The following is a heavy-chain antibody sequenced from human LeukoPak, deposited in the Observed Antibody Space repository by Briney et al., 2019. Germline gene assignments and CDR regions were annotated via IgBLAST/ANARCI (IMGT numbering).Heavy chain of an antibody. Sequence: GGSLRLSCAASGFTLSSYWMSWVRQAPGKGLEYVSAISSNGGSTYYANSVKGRFTISRDNSKNTLYLQMGSLRAEDMAVYYCARDVSGSSPLDYWGQGTLVTVSS. J-gene: IGHJ4*02. CDR3: ARDVSGSSPLDY. CDR1: GFTLSSYW. V-gene: IGHV3-64*01. CDR2: ISSNGGST. D-gene: IGHD6-19*01.